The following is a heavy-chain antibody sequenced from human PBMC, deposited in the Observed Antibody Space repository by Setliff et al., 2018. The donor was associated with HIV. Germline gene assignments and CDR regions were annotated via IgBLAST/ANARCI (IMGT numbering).Heavy chain of an antibody. V-gene: IGHV1-18*01. J-gene: IGHJ4*02. Sequence: ASVKVSCKASGYTFTSYDINWVRQAPGQGLEWLAWINVYSGDTNFAQRFQGRVTMTRDASTGTAYMELRNLRSDDTAVYYCATDRTQTGISMVRGRLTDPARYPLDYWGPGTLVTVSS. D-gene: IGHD3-10*01. CDR1: GYTFTSYD. CDR3: ATDRTQTGISMVRGRLTDPARYPLDY. CDR2: INVYSGDT.